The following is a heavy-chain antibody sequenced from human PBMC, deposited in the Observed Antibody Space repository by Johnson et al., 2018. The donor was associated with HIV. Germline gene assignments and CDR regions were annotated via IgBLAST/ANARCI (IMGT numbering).Heavy chain of an antibody. Sequence: VQLVESGGGVVQPGRSLRLSCAASGFTFSSYAMHWVRQAPGKGLEWVGRIKSEADGGTTDYGAPVKGRFTISRDDSKNRLYLQMNSLKSEDTAVYYCTTESEGHVFDIWGQGTMVTVSS. J-gene: IGHJ3*02. V-gene: IGHV3-15*01. CDR2: IKSEADGGTT. CDR3: TTESEGHVFDI. CDR1: GFTFSSYA.